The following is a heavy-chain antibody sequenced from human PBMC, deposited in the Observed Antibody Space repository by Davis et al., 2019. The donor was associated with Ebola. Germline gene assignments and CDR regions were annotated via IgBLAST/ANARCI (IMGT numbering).Heavy chain of an antibody. CDR2: MNPNSGNT. D-gene: IGHD3-3*01. J-gene: IGHJ2*01. V-gene: IGHV1-8*03. Sequence: ASVKVSCKASGYTFTSYGISWVRQAPGQGLEWMGWMNPNSGNTGYAQKFQGRVTITRNTSISTAYMELSSLRSEDTAVYYCARGRGRSWEWLLDPTDWYFDLWGRGTLVTVSS. CDR1: GYTFTSYG. CDR3: ARGRGRSWEWLLDPTDWYFDL.